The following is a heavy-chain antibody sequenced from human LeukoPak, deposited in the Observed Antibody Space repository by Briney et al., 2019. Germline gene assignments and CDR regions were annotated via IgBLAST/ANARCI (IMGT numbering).Heavy chain of an antibody. J-gene: IGHJ6*02. D-gene: IGHD1-26*01. CDR3: VKDRGGSPFYGMDV. V-gene: IGHV3-23*01. CDR2: ISGSGGST. CDR1: GFTFSSYA. Sequence: GGSLRLSCAASGFTFSSYAMSWVRQAPGKGLEWVSVISGSGGSTYYADSVKGRFTISRDNSRNTLYLPMNSLRAEDTAVYYCVKDRGGSPFYGMDVWGQGTTVTVSS.